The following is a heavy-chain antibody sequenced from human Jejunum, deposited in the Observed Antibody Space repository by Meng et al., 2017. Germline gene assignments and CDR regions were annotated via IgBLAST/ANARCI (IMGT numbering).Heavy chain of an antibody. CDR1: GGSFGTYY. D-gene: IGHD3-3*01. CDR2: INRSGST. V-gene: IGHV4-34*01. Sequence: QGQLQHWGAGLLTPSETLSLTCAVNGGSFGTYYWTWFRQSPEKGLEWIGEINRSGSTSSNPSLKSRVAISMDTSKNQFFLRLDSVTAADTAVYYCARGRSIDFRLAKYDYWGQGTLVTVSS. CDR3: ARGRSIDFRLAKYDY. J-gene: IGHJ4*02.